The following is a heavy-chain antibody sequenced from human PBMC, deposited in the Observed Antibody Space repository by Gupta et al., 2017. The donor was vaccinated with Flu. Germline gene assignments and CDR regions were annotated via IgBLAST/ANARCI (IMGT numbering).Heavy chain of an antibody. Sequence: RQPPGKGLEWIGEINHSGSTNYNPSLKSRVTISVDTSKNQFSLKLSSVTAADTAVYYCARGGIVGATGAFDIWGQGTMVTVSS. CDR2: INHSGST. CDR3: ARGGIVGATGAFDI. V-gene: IGHV4-34*01. J-gene: IGHJ3*02. D-gene: IGHD1-26*01.